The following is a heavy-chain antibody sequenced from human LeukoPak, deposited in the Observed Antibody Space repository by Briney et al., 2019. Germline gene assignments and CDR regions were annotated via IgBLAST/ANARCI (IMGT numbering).Heavy chain of an antibody. Sequence: TGKSLRLSCAASGFAFSSFGMHWVRQAPGKGLEYVALTSYDGNNEYYADSVEGRFTISRDNSKNTVYSRMNSLRVEDTAVYYCAKGFYDSGPWGQGTLVTVSS. CDR1: GFAFSSFG. V-gene: IGHV3-30*18. D-gene: IGHD3-22*01. J-gene: IGHJ5*02. CDR3: AKGFYDSGP. CDR2: TSYDGNNE.